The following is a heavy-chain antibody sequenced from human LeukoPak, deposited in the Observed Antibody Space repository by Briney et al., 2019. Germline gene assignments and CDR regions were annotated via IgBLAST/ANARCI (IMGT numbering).Heavy chain of an antibody. CDR2: ISGSGGST. CDR1: GFTFSSYA. CDR3: ANTLWYYYDSSDHPFDY. J-gene: IGHJ4*02. V-gene: IGHV3-23*01. Sequence: GGSLRLSCAASGFTFSSYAMRWVGQAPGEGREWVSAISGSGGSTYYADSVKGRFTISRDNSKNTLYLLMNSLRAEDTAVYYCANTLWYYYDSSDHPFDYWGQGTLVTVSS. D-gene: IGHD3-22*01.